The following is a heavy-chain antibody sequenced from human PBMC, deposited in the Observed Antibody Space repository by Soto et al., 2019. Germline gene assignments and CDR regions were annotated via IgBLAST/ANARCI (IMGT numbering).Heavy chain of an antibody. J-gene: IGHJ6*02. V-gene: IGHV3-53*01. CDR1: GFTVSSNY. D-gene: IGHD3-22*01. CDR3: ARGIDSSGYSGGMDV. CDR2: IYSGGST. Sequence: GGSLRLSCAASGFTVSSNYMSWVRQAPGKGLEWVSVIYSGGSTYYADSVKGRFTISRDNSKNTLYLQMNSLRAEDTAVYYCARGIDSSGYSGGMDVWGQGNTVTVSS.